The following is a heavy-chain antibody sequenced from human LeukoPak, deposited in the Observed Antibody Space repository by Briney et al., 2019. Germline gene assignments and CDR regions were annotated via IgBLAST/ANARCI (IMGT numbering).Heavy chain of an antibody. CDR3: AKETKWELAQTYYFDY. V-gene: IGHV3-23*01. CDR2: ISVSGNT. J-gene: IGHJ4*02. Sequence: GGSLRLSCAASGFTLSSYAMSWVRQAPGKGLEWVSAISVSGNTYHADSVKGRFTISRDSSKNTLYLQMNSLRAEDTVVYYCAKETKWELAQTYYFDYWGQGTLVTVSS. D-gene: IGHD1-26*01. CDR1: GFTLSSYA.